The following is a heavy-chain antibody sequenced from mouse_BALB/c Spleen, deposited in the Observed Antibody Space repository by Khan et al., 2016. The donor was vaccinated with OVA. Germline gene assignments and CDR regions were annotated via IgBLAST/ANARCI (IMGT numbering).Heavy chain of an antibody. Sequence: VQLKQSGPGLVKPSQSLSLTCTVTGYSITSDYAWNWIRQFPGNKLEWMGYISYSGSTNFNPALKSRISITRDTPKNQFFLQLNSVTTEDTATYYCERDGSRYNYAMDYWGQGTSVTVSS. J-gene: IGHJ4*01. CDR2: ISYSGST. CDR1: GYSITSDYA. D-gene: IGHD2-3*01. CDR3: ERDGSRYNYAMDY. V-gene: IGHV3-2*02.